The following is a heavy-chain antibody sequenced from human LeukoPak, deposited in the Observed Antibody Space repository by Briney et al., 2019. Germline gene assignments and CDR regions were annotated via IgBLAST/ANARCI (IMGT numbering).Heavy chain of an antibody. V-gene: IGHV3-48*01. D-gene: IGHD3-9*01. CDR1: GFTFSSYS. CDR2: ISSSSSTI. Sequence: PGGSLRLSCAAPGFTFSSYSMNWVRQAPGKGLEWVSYISSSSSTIYYADSVKGRFTISRDNAKNSLYLQMNSLRAEDTAVYYCARAGALDILGRAAPYYYYMDVWGKGTTVTVSS. J-gene: IGHJ6*03. CDR3: ARAGALDILGRAAPYYYYMDV.